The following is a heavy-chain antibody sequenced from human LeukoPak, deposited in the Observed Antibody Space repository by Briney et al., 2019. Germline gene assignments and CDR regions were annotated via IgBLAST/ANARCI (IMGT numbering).Heavy chain of an antibody. CDR1: GFFFSSFN. CDR3: ARGQASGVVIVFYMDV. Sequence: PGGSLRLSCEASGFFFSSFNMNWVRQAPGKGLEWVSYISADTRTSYYADSVKGRFTVSRDNARNSLSLQINSLRADDTAIYYCARGQASGVVIVFYMDVWGKGTTVTVSS. V-gene: IGHV3-48*04. CDR2: ISADTRTS. J-gene: IGHJ6*03. D-gene: IGHD3-3*01.